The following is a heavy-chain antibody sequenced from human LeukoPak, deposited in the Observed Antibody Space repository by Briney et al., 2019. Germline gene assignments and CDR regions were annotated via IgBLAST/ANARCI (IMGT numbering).Heavy chain of an antibody. CDR2: IYIGGTT. J-gene: IGHJ4*02. Sequence: PGGSLRLSCAVSGSTVSDNYINWVRQAPGKGLEWVSVIYIGGTTYYTDSVKGRFIISRDNSKNTVYLQMNSLRAEDTAVYYCAGGYRAYDYLDYLGQGTLVTVSS. CDR3: AGGYRAYDYLDY. D-gene: IGHD5-12*01. CDR1: GSTVSDNY. V-gene: IGHV3-66*01.